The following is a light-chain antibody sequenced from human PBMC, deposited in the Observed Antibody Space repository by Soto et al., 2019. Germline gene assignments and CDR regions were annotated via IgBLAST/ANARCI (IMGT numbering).Light chain of an antibody. J-gene: IGLJ1*01. CDR3: QSYDSSLDV. Sequence: QSVLTQPPSVSGAPGQRVTISCTGSSSNIGAGYDVHWYQQIPGTAPKLLIYGNSNRPSGVPDRFSGSKSGTSASLAITGLQAEDEADYYCQSYDSSLDVFGTGTKVTVL. CDR2: GNS. V-gene: IGLV1-40*01. CDR1: SSNIGAGYD.